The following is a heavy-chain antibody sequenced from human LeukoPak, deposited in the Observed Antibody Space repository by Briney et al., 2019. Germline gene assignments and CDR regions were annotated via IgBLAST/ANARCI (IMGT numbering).Heavy chain of an antibody. V-gene: IGHV3-74*01. J-gene: IGHJ4*02. Sequence: PGGSLRLSCAASRFTFSNYWMHWGRQVPGKGLVWVSRINDDGSATFYADSVKGRFTISRDNAKNTLFLQINSLRVEDTAVYYCAREILAPGKTHDYWGQGTLVTVSS. CDR2: INDDGSAT. CDR3: AREILAPGKTHDY. CDR1: RFTFSNYW.